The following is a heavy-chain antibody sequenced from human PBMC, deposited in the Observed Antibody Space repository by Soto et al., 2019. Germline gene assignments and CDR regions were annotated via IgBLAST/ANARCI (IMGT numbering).Heavy chain of an antibody. CDR2: IYNNGRT. J-gene: IGHJ4*02. CDR3: ARGHGIYVRFDS. CDR1: GGSVYDFY. V-gene: IGHV4-59*02. Sequence: QVHLQESGPGRVKPSETLSLTCSVSGGSVYDFYWNWLRQTPGKGLDWIGNIYNNGRTNYNPSLKNRVTISIDTSKNQFSLHLSSVTTADTAMYFCARGHGIYVRFDSWGQGTLVSVSS. D-gene: IGHD3-10*02.